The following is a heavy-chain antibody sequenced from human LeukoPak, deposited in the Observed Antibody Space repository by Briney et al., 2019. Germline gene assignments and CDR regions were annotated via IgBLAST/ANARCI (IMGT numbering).Heavy chain of an antibody. CDR3: ACGMVRGVIIPHH. CDR1: GYTFTSFG. CDR2: ISTFNGIT. V-gene: IGHV1-18*01. J-gene: IGHJ5*02. D-gene: IGHD3-10*01. Sequence: ASGRVSCKASGYTFTSFGVNWVRQAPGQGLEWMGWISTFNGITNSAQKLQGRVTMTTDTSTSTASMELSSLRSDDTAVYYCACGMVRGVIIPHHWGQGTLVIVS.